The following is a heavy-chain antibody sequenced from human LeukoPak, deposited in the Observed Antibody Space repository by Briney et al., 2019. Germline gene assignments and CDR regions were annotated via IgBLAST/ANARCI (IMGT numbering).Heavy chain of an antibody. D-gene: IGHD3-3*01. CDR1: GGSFSGYY. CDR2: INHSGST. J-gene: IGHJ3*02. CDR3: ARSGEWNYDFWSAQLGDAFDI. V-gene: IGHV4-34*01. Sequence: SETLSLTCAVYGGSFSGYYWSWIRQPPGKGLEWIGEINHSGSTNYNPSLKSRVTISVDTSKNQFFLKLSSVTAADTAVYYCARSGEWNYDFWSAQLGDAFDIWGQGTMVTVSS.